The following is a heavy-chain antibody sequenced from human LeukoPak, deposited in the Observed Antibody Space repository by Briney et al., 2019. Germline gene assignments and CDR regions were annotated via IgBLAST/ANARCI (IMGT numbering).Heavy chain of an antibody. V-gene: IGHV4-39*07. CDR2: LYYSGST. CDR1: GDSIRSYY. D-gene: IGHD1-26*01. CDR3: ARGVPGSYTPRGYFDY. J-gene: IGHJ4*02. Sequence: NTSETLSLTCTVSGDSIRSYYWSWIRQPPGKGLEWIGSLYYSGSTYYNPSLKSRVTTSVDTSKNQFSLKLTSVTAADTAVYYCARGVPGSYTPRGYFDYWGQGTLVTVSS.